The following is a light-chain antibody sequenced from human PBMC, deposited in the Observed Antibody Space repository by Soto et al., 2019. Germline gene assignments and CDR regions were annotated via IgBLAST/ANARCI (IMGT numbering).Light chain of an antibody. J-gene: IGKJ3*01. V-gene: IGKV4-1*01. CDR1: QSVLYSSNNKNY. CDR2: WAS. CDR3: QQYYCAPRT. Sequence: DIVMTQAPDSLAVSLGERATINCKSSQSVLYSSNNKNYLAWYQQKPGQPPKLLIYWASTRESGVPDRFSGSGSGTDFTLTISSLQAEDVAVYYCQQYYCAPRTFGPGTKVDIK.